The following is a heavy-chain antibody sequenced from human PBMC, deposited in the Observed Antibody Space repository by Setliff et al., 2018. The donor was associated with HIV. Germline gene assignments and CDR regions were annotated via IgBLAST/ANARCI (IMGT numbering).Heavy chain of an antibody. J-gene: IGHJ3*01. D-gene: IGHD1-26*01. CDR2: ISYSEYT. Sequence: PSETLSLTCTVSGDPINSHYWSWIRQPPGEGLEWIWHISYSEYTNYNPSLKSRVTISLDTSKKHFSLDLYSVTAADTAVYYCARDHNSGTLHAFDLWGQGTKVTVSS. CDR1: GDPINSHY. CDR3: ARDHNSGTLHAFDL. V-gene: IGHV4-59*11.